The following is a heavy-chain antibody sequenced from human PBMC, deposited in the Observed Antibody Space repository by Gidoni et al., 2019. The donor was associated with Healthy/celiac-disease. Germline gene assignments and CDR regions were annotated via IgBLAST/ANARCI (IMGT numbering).Heavy chain of an antibody. CDR1: GFTVSSHY. V-gene: IGHV3-53*01. CDR2: IANAGTT. Sequence: EVQLVESGGGLIQPGGSLRLSCAASGFTVSSHYMPWVRQAPGKGLEWLSLIANAGTTYYADSVKGRFTISRDNSRNTLYLQMNSLRDEDTAVYYCATDWGFSGGAVWCQGTMVTVSS. CDR3: ATDWGFSGGAV. J-gene: IGHJ3*01. D-gene: IGHD3-16*01.